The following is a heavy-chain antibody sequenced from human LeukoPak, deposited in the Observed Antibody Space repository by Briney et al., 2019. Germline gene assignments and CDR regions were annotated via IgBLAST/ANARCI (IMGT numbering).Heavy chain of an antibody. J-gene: IGHJ4*02. CDR1: GYSFANYW. D-gene: IGHD6-25*01. CDR3: ARRYSSDYYWDD. CDR2: IDPSDSYT. Sequence: GESLKISCKGSGYSFANYWISWVRQMPGKGLEWMGRIDPSDSYTKYNPSFQGHVTISADKSISTAYLQWSSLKASDSAMYYCARRYSSDYYWDDWGQGTLVTVSS. V-gene: IGHV5-10-1*01.